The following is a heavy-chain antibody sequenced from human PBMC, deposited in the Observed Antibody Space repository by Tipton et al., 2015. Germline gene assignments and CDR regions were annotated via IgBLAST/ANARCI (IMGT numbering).Heavy chain of an antibody. CDR2: INPNSGGT. J-gene: IGHJ4*02. CDR1: GFTFSNFG. V-gene: IGHV1-2*02. Sequence: SCAASGFTFSNFGMHWVRQAPGQGLEWMGWINPNSGGTNYAQKFQGRVTMTRDTSISTAYLELSRLRSDDTAVYHCSSGPFAGYADYWGQGTLVTVSS. CDR3: SSGPFAGYADY. D-gene: IGHD3-9*01.